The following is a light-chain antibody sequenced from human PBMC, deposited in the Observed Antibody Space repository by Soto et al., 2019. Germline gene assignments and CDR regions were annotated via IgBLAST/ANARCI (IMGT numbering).Light chain of an antibody. J-gene: IGKJ4*01. CDR3: QRYGDWPLT. V-gene: IGKV3-15*01. CDR1: QSVGNN. Sequence: EIVVTQSPATLSVSPGERANLSCRASQSVGNNFAWYQQKPGQAPRLLIFATSTRATGVPARFSGSGSGTEFTIPISSLQSEDVAGYYCQRYGDWPLTFGGVAKVEIE. CDR2: ATS.